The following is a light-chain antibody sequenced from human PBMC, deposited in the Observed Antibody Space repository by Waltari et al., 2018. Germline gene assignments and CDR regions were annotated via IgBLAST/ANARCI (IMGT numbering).Light chain of an antibody. CDR2: DVV. J-gene: IGLJ1*01. CDR1: SSDVGAYNF. CDR3: SSYTSDTTPYV. V-gene: IGLV2-14*01. Sequence: QSALTQPASVSGSPGQSITFSCTGTSSDVGAYNFVSWYQQQPGKAPKLIIYDVVHRPSGVPMRFSGSKSGNTASLTISGLQAEDEADYYCSSYTSDTTPYVFGTGTKVTV.